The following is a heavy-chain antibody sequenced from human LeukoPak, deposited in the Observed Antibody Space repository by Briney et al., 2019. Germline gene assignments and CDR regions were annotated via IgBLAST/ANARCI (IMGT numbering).Heavy chain of an antibody. CDR2: ISAYNGNT. Sequence: ASVKVSCKASGYTFTSYGMSWVRQAPGQGLEWMGWISAYNGNTNYAQMLQGRVTMTTDTSTMTTDTSTSTAYMERRSLRSDDTAVYYCARGSLDGRSCPHGCWGQGTLVTVSS. D-gene: IGHD6-13*01. CDR3: ARGSLDGRSCPHGC. J-gene: IGHJ4*02. CDR1: GYTFTSYG. V-gene: IGHV1-18*01.